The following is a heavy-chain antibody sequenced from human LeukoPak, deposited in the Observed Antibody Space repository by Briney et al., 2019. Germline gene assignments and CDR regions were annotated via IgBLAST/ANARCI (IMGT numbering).Heavy chain of an antibody. CDR2: INPNSGGT. Sequence: ASVKVSCKASGYTFTGYYMHWVRQAPGQGLEWMGWINPNSGGTNYAQKFQGRVTMTRDTSISTAYMELSRLRSDDTAVYYCARPHFYGSGSYLRLDPWGQGTLVTVSS. D-gene: IGHD3-10*01. CDR1: GYTFTGYY. V-gene: IGHV1-2*02. CDR3: ARPHFYGSGSYLRLDP. J-gene: IGHJ5*02.